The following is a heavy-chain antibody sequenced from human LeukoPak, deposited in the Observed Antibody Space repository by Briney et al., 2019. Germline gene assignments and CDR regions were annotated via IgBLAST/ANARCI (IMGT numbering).Heavy chain of an antibody. J-gene: IGHJ4*02. CDR2: MNPNSGNT. V-gene: IGHV1-8*03. CDR3: ARGRGSSGWYDHDY. CDR1: GYTFTSYD. Sequence: ASVKLSCKASGYTFTSYDINWVRQATGQGLEWMGWMNPNSGNTGYAQKFQGRVTITRNTSIGTAYMELSSLRSEDTAVYYCARGRGSSGWYDHDYWGQGTLVTVSS. D-gene: IGHD6-19*01.